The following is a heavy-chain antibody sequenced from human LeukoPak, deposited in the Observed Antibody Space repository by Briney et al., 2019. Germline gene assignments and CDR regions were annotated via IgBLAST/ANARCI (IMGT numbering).Heavy chain of an antibody. CDR2: MNPNSGNT. Sequence: GASVKVSCKASGYTFTSYDINWVRQATGQGLEWMGWMNPNSGNTGYAQKFQGRVTITRNTSISTAYMELSSLRSEDTAVYYCARLLELQDPQNQAFDIWDQGTMVTVSS. CDR1: GYTFTSYD. D-gene: IGHD1-26*01. CDR3: ARLLELQDPQNQAFDI. V-gene: IGHV1-8*03. J-gene: IGHJ3*02.